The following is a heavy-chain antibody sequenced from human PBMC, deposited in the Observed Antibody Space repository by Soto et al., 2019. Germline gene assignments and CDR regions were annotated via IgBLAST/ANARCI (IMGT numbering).Heavy chain of an antibody. D-gene: IGHD2-2*01. V-gene: IGHV4-34*01. CDR3: ARGVRRYCSSTSCYARLYYYYGMDV. J-gene: IGHJ6*02. CDR2: INHSGST. Sequence: SETLSLTCAVYGGSFSGYYWSWFRQPPGKGLEWIGEINHSGSTNYNPSLKSRVTISVDTSKNQFSLKLSSVTAADTAVYYCARGVRRYCSSTSCYARLYYYYGMDVWGQGTTVTAP. CDR1: GGSFSGYY.